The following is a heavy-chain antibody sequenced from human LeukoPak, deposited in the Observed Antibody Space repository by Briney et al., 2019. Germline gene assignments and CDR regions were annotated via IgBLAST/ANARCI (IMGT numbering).Heavy chain of an antibody. CDR3: ARSYYDILTGYYLYFDY. CDR1: GGTFSSYA. V-gene: IGHV1-69*04. CDR2: IIPILGIA. Sequence: SVKVSCKASGGTFSSYAISWVRQAPGQGLEWMGRIIPILGIANYAQKFQGRVTITADKSTSTAYMELSSLRSEDTAVYYCARSYYDILTGYYLYFDYWGQGTLVTVSS. D-gene: IGHD3-9*01. J-gene: IGHJ4*02.